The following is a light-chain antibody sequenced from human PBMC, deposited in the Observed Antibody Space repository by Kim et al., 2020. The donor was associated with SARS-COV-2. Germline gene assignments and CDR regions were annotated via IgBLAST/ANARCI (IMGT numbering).Light chain of an antibody. CDR1: QSVSSNY. CDR2: GAS. V-gene: IGKV3-20*01. J-gene: IGKJ5*01. Sequence: PGERATPSCRASQSVSSNYLAWYQQKPGQAPSLLIYGASSRATGIPDRFSGSGCGTDFTLTISRLEPEDSAVYYCQQYGSSPPITFGQGTRLEIK. CDR3: QQYGSSPPIT.